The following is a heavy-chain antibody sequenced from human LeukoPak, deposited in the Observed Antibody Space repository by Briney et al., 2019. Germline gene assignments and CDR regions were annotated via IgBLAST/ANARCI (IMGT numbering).Heavy chain of an antibody. CDR2: IYYSGST. CDR3: ARMVTRYPLEGRWHFDY. J-gene: IGHJ4*02. D-gene: IGHD2-21*02. CDR1: GGSISSSSYY. V-gene: IGHV4-39*07. Sequence: MPSETLSLTCTVSGGSISSSSYYWGWIRQPPGKGLEWIGSIYYSGSTYYNPSLKSRVTISVDTSKNQFSLKLSSVTAADTAVYYCARMVTRYPLEGRWHFDYWGQGTLVTVSS.